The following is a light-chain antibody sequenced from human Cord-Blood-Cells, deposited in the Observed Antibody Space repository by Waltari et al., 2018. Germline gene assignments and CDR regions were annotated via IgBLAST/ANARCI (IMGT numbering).Light chain of an antibody. J-gene: IGKJ4*01. CDR1: QGISNY. V-gene: IGKV1-27*01. Sequence: DIQMTQSPSSLSASVGDRVNITCRASQGISNYLAWYQQKPGKVPKLLIYAASTLQSGVPSRFSGRVAGTDFTLTISSLQPEDVATYYCQKYNSAPLTFGGGTKVEIK. CDR3: QKYNSAPLT. CDR2: AAS.